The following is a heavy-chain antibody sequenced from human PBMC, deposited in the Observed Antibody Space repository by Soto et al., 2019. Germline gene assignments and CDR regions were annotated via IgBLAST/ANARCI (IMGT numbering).Heavy chain of an antibody. J-gene: IGHJ5*02. V-gene: IGHV3-15*07. CDR3: TTVAVVAATYTNH. CDR2: IKSKTDGGTT. Sequence: PGGSLRLSCAASGFPFSNAWMNWVRQAPGKGLEWVGRIKSKTDGGTTDYAAPVKGRFTISRDDSKNTLYLQMNSLKTEDTAVYYCTTVAVVAATYTNHWGQGTLVTVSS. CDR1: GFPFSNAW. D-gene: IGHD2-15*01.